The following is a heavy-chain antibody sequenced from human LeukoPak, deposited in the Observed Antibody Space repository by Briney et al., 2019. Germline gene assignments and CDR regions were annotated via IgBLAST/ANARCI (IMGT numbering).Heavy chain of an antibody. Sequence: GGSLGLSCAASGFTVSDNCMSWVRQAPGKGLEWVSVMYSRGDTYYANSVKGRFIFSRDISKNTLYLQMNGLRTEDTAMYYCARDAPQVPAAGVLASWGQGTLVTVSS. CDR3: ARDAPQVPAAGVLAS. V-gene: IGHV3-53*01. D-gene: IGHD6-13*01. J-gene: IGHJ5*02. CDR2: MYSRGDT. CDR1: GFTVSDNC.